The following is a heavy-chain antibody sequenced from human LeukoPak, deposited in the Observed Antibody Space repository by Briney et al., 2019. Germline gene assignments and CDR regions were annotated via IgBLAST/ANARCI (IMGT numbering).Heavy chain of an antibody. J-gene: IGHJ4*02. CDR1: GFTFDDYG. CDR3: AKDYGYSSSWYDY. V-gene: IGHV3-9*01. Sequence: PGRSLRLSCEASGFTFDDYGMHWVRQAPGKGLEWVSTSSWNSASVGYVDSVKGRFTISRDNAKKTLYLQMNSLRPEDTALYYCAKDYGYSSSWYDYWGQGTLVTVSS. D-gene: IGHD6-13*01. CDR2: SSWNSASV.